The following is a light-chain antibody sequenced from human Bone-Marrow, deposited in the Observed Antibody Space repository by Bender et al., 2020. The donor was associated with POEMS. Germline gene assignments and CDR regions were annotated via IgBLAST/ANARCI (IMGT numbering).Light chain of an antibody. CDR2: QDT. CDR1: KLGTKY. CDR3: TSYTSITTWV. Sequence: SYELTQPPSVSVSPGQTASITCSGNKLGTKYACWYQQKPGQSPVLVIFQDTRRPSGISKRFSGSKSGNTASLTISGLQAEDEADYFCTSYTSITTWVFGGGTKLTVL. V-gene: IGLV3-1*01. J-gene: IGLJ3*02.